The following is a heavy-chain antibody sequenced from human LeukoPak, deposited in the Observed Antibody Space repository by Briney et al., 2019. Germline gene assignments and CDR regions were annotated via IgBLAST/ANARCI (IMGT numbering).Heavy chain of an antibody. J-gene: IGHJ4*02. CDR2: IYPGDSDT. CDR3: ARQDDFWSGYLHY. V-gene: IGHV5-51*01. Sequence: GESLKISCEGSGSIFTSYWIGWGRQLRGKGLEWMGIIYPGDSDTKYSPSCQGQVTISADKPISTAYLQWSRLKASDTAMYYCARQDDFWSGYLHYWGQGTLVTVSS. CDR1: GSIFTSYW. D-gene: IGHD3-3*01.